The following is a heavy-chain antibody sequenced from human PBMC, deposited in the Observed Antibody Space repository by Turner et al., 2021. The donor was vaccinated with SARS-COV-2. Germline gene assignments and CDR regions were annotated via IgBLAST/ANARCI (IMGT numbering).Heavy chain of an antibody. Sequence: VQLVESGGGLIQPGGSLRLSCAASGFTFSDYYMSWIRQAPGKGLEWVSYISSSSSYTNYADSVKGRFTISRDNAKNTLYLQMNSLRAEDTAVYYCAGAYDYLYKWGQGTLVTVSS. V-gene: IGHV3-11*05. CDR1: GFTFSDYY. CDR3: AGAYDYLYK. D-gene: IGHD3-16*01. J-gene: IGHJ4*02. CDR2: ISSSSSYT.